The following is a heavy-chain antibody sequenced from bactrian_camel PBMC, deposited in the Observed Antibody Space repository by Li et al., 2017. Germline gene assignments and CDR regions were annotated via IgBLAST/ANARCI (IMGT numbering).Heavy chain of an antibody. Sequence: QVQLVESGGGLVQTGGSLRLSCSASGFAFSSFGMYWVRQAPGKGLEWIATINSGDGSTYYGDSVKGRFTISRDNAKDTLYLQMNSLKPEDTAMYYCAADPASCGRRWYDGAFNYWGQGTQVTVS. CDR2: INSGDGST. J-gene: IGHJ4*01. CDR1: GFAFSSFG. D-gene: IGHD6*01. V-gene: IGHV3S1*01. CDR3: AADPASCGRRWYDGAFNY.